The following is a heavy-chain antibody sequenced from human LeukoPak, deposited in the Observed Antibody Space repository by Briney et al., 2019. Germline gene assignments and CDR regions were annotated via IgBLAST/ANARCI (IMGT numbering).Heavy chain of an antibody. CDR1: GFSFSNYG. V-gene: IGHV3-48*01. Sequence: GGSLRLSCAASGFSFSNYGINWVRQAPGKGLEWVSYISSSSSTINYADSVRGRFTISRDNAKNSLYLQMNSLRTEDTAVYYCARGHRYCSGGSCPGTNNWFDPWGQGTLVTVSS. CDR3: ARGHRYCSGGSCPGTNNWFDP. CDR2: ISSSSSTI. D-gene: IGHD2-15*01. J-gene: IGHJ5*02.